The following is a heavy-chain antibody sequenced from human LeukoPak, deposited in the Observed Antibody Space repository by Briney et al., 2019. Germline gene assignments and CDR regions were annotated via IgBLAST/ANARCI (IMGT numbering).Heavy chain of an antibody. D-gene: IGHD1-1*01. CDR3: ARGTSGTTAYYYYMDV. J-gene: IGHJ6*03. V-gene: IGHV3-48*01. CDR2: ISSSSSSI. Sequence: PGGSLRLSCAASRFTFSSYSMNWVRQAPGKGLEWVSYISSSSSSIYYADSVKGRFTISRDNAKNSLYLQMNSLRAEDTAVYYCARGTSGTTAYYYYMDVWGKGTTVTISS. CDR1: RFTFSSYS.